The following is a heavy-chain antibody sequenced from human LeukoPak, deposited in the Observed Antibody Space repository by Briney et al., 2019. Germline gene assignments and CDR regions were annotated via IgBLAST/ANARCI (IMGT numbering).Heavy chain of an antibody. Sequence: ASVKVSCKTSGYTLTSYDINWVRQAPGQGLEWMGGISVYNGNTNYAQRLQGRVTMTTDTSTSTAYMELSSLRSEDTAVYYCARPGVYCSSTSCYNLGAFDIWGQGTMVTVSS. J-gene: IGHJ3*02. V-gene: IGHV1-18*01. CDR3: ARPGVYCSSTSCYNLGAFDI. CDR1: GYTLTSYD. D-gene: IGHD2-2*02. CDR2: ISVYNGNT.